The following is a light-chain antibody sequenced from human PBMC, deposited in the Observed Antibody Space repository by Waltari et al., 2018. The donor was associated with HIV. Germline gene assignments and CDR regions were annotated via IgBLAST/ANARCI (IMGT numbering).Light chain of an antibody. J-gene: IGLJ3*02. CDR2: DVS. V-gene: IGLV2-11*01. CDR3: QSYDSTGV. Sequence: QSALTQPRSVSGSPGQSVTISCTGTSSDVGGYNYVSWYQQHPGKAPKLMIYDVSKRPSGVPDRCSGSKSGTSASLAITGLQAEDEADYYCQSYDSTGVFGGGTKLTVL. CDR1: SSDVGGYNY.